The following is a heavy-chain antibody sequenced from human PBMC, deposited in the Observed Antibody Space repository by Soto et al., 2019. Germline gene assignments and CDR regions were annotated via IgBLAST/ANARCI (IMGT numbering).Heavy chain of an antibody. J-gene: IGHJ4*02. D-gene: IGHD6-13*01. CDR2: ITSSGTTV. CDR3: ARGSSNWAYYFDF. V-gene: IGHV3-48*02. CDR1: GFTFSSYS. Sequence: GGSLRLSCAASGFTFSSYSLNWVRQAPGKGLEWVSYITSSGTTVYYADSVRGRFTISRDNAKNSLYLQMNSLRDDDTAVYYCARGSSNWAYYFDFWGQGTLVTV.